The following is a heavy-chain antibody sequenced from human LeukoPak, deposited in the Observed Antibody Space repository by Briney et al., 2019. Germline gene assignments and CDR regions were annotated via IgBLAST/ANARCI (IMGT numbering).Heavy chain of an antibody. CDR2: MNPNSGNT. V-gene: IGHV1-8*03. D-gene: IGHD1-26*01. CDR3: ASWDSGSYLIDY. J-gene: IGHJ4*02. Sequence: ASVKVSCKASGGTFSSYAISWVRQAPGQGLEWMGWMNPNSGNTGYAQKFQGRVTITRNTSISTAYMELSSLRSEDTAVYYCASWDSGSYLIDYWGQGTLVTVSS. CDR1: GGTFSSYA.